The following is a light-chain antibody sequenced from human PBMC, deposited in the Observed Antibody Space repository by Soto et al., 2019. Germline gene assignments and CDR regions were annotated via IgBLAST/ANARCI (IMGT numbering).Light chain of an antibody. CDR2: RTS. V-gene: IGKV3-20*01. CDR1: QSVSSSY. CDR3: QQFGLSPRFT. J-gene: IGKJ3*01. Sequence: VLTQSPGILSLSPGERATLACWASQSVSSSYIAWYQQKTGQAPRLLIYRTSSRATGIPDRFSGSGSGTAFTLTISRLEPEDFAVYYCQQFGLSPRFTFGPGTKVDV.